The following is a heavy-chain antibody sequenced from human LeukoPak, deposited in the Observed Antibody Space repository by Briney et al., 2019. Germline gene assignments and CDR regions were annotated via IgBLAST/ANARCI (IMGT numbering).Heavy chain of an antibody. CDR2: IYHSGST. CDR3: ARDRKGYSYGFIDY. CDR1: GGSISSSNW. Sequence: PSETLSLTCAVSGGSISSSNWWSWVRQPPGKGLEWIGEIYHSGSTNYNPSLKSRVTISVDTSKNQFSLKLSSVTAADTAVYYCARDRKGYSYGFIDYWGQGTLVTVSS. D-gene: IGHD5-18*01. V-gene: IGHV4-4*02. J-gene: IGHJ4*02.